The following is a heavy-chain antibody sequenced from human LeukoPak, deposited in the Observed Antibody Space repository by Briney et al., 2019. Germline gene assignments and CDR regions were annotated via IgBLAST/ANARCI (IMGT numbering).Heavy chain of an antibody. D-gene: IGHD5-24*01. CDR2: LYYSGST. V-gene: IGHV4-59*01. Sequence: SSETLSLTCTVSGGSISSYYWTWIRQPPGKGLEWIGSLYYSGSTNYNPSLKSRVTISVDTSKNQFSLKLSSVTAADTAVYYCARDNSVRDEAWWFNPWGQGTLVTVSS. CDR3: ARDNSVRDEAWWFNP. J-gene: IGHJ5*02. CDR1: GGSISSYY.